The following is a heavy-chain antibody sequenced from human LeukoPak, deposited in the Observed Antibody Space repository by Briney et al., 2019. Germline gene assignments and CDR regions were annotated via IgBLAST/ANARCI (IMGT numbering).Heavy chain of an antibody. D-gene: IGHD3-22*01. CDR2: IWYDGTNK. Sequence: GGSLRLSCAASGFTFSNYGMHWVRQAPGKGLEWVAVIWYDGTNKYYADSVKGRFTISRDNSKNTLYLRMSSLRAEDTAVYYCAREEMIVMAFDIWGQGTMVTVSS. CDR1: GFTFSNYG. J-gene: IGHJ3*02. CDR3: AREEMIVMAFDI. V-gene: IGHV3-33*01.